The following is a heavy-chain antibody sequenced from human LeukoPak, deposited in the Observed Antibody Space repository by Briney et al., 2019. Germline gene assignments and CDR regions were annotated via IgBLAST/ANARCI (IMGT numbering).Heavy chain of an antibody. CDR1: GGSISSSSYY. J-gene: IGHJ4*02. V-gene: IGHV4-39*01. CDR2: IYYSGST. CDR3: ARQGYYDSSGYYWFDY. D-gene: IGHD3-22*01. Sequence: ASETLSLTCTVSGGSISSSSYYWGWIRQPPGQGLEWIGSIYYSGSTYYNPSLKSRVTISVDTSKNQFSLKLSSVTAADTAVYYCARQGYYDSSGYYWFDYWGQGTLVTVSS.